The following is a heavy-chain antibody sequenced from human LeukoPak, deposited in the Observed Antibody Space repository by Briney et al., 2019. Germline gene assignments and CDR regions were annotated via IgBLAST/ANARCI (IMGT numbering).Heavy chain of an antibody. V-gene: IGHV1-8*01. J-gene: IGHJ6*03. CDR2: MNPNSGNT. CDR1: GYTFTSYD. D-gene: IGHD6-13*01. Sequence: ASVKVSCKASGYTFTSYDINWVRQATGQGLEWMGWMNPNSGNTGYAQKFQGRVTMTRNTSISTAYMELSSLRSEDTAVYYCARGLGSSWTNYYYYYMDVWGKGTTVTISS. CDR3: ARGLGSSWTNYYYYYMDV.